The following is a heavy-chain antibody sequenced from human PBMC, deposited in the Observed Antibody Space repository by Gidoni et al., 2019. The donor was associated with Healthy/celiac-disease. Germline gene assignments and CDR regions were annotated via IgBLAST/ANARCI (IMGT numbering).Heavy chain of an antibody. Sequence: EVQLVESGGGLVKPGGSLRLSCAASVFTFSSYSMNWVRQAPGKGLEWVASISSSSSYIYYADSVKGRFTISRNNAKNSLYLQMNSLRAEDTAVYYCARMAAGYYFDYWGQGTLVTVSS. CDR3: ARMAAGYYFDY. CDR2: ISSSSSYI. V-gene: IGHV3-21*01. J-gene: IGHJ4*02. CDR1: VFTFSSYS.